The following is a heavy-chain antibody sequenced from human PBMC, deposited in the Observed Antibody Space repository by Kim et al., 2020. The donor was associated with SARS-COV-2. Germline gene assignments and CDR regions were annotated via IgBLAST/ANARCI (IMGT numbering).Heavy chain of an antibody. D-gene: IGHD5-12*01. V-gene: IGHV3-21*01. CDR1: GFTFSSYS. CDR3: ARGAGAVATYAFDI. J-gene: IGHJ3*02. CDR2: ISSSSSYI. Sequence: GGSLRLSCAASGFTFSSYSMNWVRQAPGKGLEWVSSISSSSSYIYYADSVKGRFTISRDNAKNSLYLQKNSLRAEDTAVYYCARGAGAVATYAFDIWGQGTMVTVSS.